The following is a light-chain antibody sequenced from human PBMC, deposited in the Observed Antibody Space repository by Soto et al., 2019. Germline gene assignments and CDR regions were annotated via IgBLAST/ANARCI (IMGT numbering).Light chain of an antibody. CDR3: QSYDSSLSGNWV. CDR1: RSNIGAGYD. V-gene: IGLV1-40*01. J-gene: IGLJ3*02. CDR2: GNS. Sequence: QSVLTQPPSVSGAPGQRVTISCTGSRSNIGAGYDVHWYQQRPGTAPKLLIYGNSNRPSGVPDRFSGSKSGTSASLAITGLQAEDEADYYCQSYDSSLSGNWVFGGGTKLTVL.